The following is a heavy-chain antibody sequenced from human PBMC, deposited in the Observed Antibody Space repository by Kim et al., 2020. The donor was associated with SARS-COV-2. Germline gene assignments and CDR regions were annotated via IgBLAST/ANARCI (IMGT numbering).Heavy chain of an antibody. CDR3: VSGCGGDCYSADY. V-gene: IGHV3-64D*06. J-gene: IGHJ4*02. Sequence: YADSVKGRFTISRDNSKNTLYLQMSSLRAEDTAVYYCVSGCGGDCYSADYWGQGTLVTVSS. D-gene: IGHD2-21*02.